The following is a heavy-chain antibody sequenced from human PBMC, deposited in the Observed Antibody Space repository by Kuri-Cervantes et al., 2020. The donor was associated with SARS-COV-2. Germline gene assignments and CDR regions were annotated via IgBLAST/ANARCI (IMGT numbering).Heavy chain of an antibody. D-gene: IGHD6-19*01. V-gene: IGHV1-69*13. CDR1: GGTFSSYA. CDR3: ARAKVQGIAVAGTGVFDY. CDR2: IIPIFGTA. Sequence: SVKVSCKASGGTFSSYAISWVRQAPGQGLEWMGGIIPIFGTANYAQKFQGRVTITADESTSTAYTELSSLRSEDTAVYYCARAKVQGIAVAGTGVFDYWGQGTLVTVSS. J-gene: IGHJ4*02.